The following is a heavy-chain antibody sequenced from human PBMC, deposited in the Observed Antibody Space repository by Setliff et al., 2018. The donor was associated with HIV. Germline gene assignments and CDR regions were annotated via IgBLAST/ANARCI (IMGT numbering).Heavy chain of an antibody. Sequence: PSETLSLTCAVYGGSFSGHQWSWIRQPPGKGLEWIGEINHSEDTNYNSFLKSRVTISLDMSKNQFSLKLSSVTAADTAVYYCASGEDSGTYGEPYDSWGQGALVTVSS. CDR3: ASGEDSGTYGEPYDS. CDR2: INHSEDT. D-gene: IGHD1-26*01. V-gene: IGHV4-34*01. J-gene: IGHJ4*02. CDR1: GGSFSGHQ.